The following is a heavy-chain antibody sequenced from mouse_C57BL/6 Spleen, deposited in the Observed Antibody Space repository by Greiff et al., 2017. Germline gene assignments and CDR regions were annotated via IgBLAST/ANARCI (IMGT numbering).Heavy chain of an antibody. CDR2: INPGSGGT. CDR3: ARETGYFDV. V-gene: IGHV1-54*01. J-gene: IGHJ1*03. CDR1: GYAFTNYL. Sequence: QVQLQQSGAELVRPGTSVKVSCKASGYAFTNYLIEWVKQRPGPGLEWIGVINPGSGGTNYNEKFKGKATLTADKSSSTAYMQLSSLTSEDSAVYFCARETGYFDVWGTGTTVTVAS.